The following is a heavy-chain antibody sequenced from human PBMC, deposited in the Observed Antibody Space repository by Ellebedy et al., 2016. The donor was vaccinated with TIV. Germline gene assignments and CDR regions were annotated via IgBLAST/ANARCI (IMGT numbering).Heavy chain of an antibody. CDR1: GFTFSSYS. J-gene: IGHJ6*02. Sequence: GESLKISXAASGFTFSSYSMNWVRQAPGKGLEWVSYTSSSSSTIYYADSVKGRFTISRDNAKNSLYLQMSSLRDEDTAVYYCARDCIAVAGRYGMDVWGQGTTVTVSS. CDR3: ARDCIAVAGRYGMDV. CDR2: TSSSSSTI. D-gene: IGHD6-19*01. V-gene: IGHV3-48*02.